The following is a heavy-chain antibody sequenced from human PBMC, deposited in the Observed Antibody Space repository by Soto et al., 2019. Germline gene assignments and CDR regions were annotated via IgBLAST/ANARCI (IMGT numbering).Heavy chain of an antibody. V-gene: IGHV1-69*13. Sequence: GASVKVSCKASGGTFSSYAISWVRQAPGQGLEWMGGIIPIFGTANYAQKFQGRVTITADESTSTAYMELSSLRSEDTAVHYCTRLATTGTTGDTLDYWGQGTLVTVSS. D-gene: IGHD1-7*01. J-gene: IGHJ4*02. CDR1: GGTFSSYA. CDR2: IIPIFGTA. CDR3: TRLATTGTTGDTLDY.